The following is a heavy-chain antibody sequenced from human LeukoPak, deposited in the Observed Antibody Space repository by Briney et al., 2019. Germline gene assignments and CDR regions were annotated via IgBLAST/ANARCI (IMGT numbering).Heavy chain of an antibody. V-gene: IGHV3-15*01. J-gene: IGHJ5*02. CDR2: IKSKNVGGTT. CDR3: TSHAAFDP. Sequence: GGSLRLSCAASGFTFNNAWMNWVRQAPGKGLEWVGSIKSKNVGGTTDYAAPVKGRFTIPRDDSKNTVYLQMNSLKIEDTAVYYCTSHAAFDPWGQGTLVTVSS. CDR1: GFTFNNAW.